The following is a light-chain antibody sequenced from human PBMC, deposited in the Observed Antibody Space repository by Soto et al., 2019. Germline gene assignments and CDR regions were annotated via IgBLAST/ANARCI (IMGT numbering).Light chain of an antibody. J-gene: IGKJ2*01. CDR1: QSISSSY. CDR3: QHYGSSPPYT. CDR2: GAS. V-gene: IGKV3-20*01. Sequence: EIVLTQAPGTLSLSPGERATLSCRASQSISSSYLAWYRQKPGQAPRLLIYGASSRATGIPDRFSGSGSGTDFNLTISRLEPEDFAVYFCQHYGSSPPYTFGQGTKLEIK.